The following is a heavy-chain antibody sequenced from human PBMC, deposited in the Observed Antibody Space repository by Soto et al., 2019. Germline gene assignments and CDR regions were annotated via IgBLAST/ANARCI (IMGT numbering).Heavy chain of an antibody. CDR2: IIPIFGTA. CDR1: GGTFSSYA. J-gene: IGHJ4*02. V-gene: IGHV1-69*06. D-gene: IGHD2-15*01. CDR3: ASFYCSGGSCHPADY. Sequence: GASVKVSCKASGGTFSSYAISWVRQAPGQGLEWMGGIIPIFGTANYAQKFQGRVTITADKSTSTAYMELSSLRSEDTAVYYCASFYCSGGSCHPADYWGQGTLVIASS.